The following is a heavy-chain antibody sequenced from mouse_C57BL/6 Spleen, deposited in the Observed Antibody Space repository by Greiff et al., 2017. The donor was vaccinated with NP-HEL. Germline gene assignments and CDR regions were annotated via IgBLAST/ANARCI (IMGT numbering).Heavy chain of an antibody. Sequence: VKLMESGPGLVAPSQRLSITCTVSGFSLTSYAISWVRQPPGKGLEWLGVIWTGGGTNYNSALKSRLSISKDNSKSQVFLKMNSLQTDDTARYYCARKAAQVYYAMDYWGQGTSVTVSS. CDR1: GFSLTSYA. CDR2: IWTGGGT. CDR3: ARKAAQVYYAMDY. D-gene: IGHD3-2*02. V-gene: IGHV2-9-1*01. J-gene: IGHJ4*01.